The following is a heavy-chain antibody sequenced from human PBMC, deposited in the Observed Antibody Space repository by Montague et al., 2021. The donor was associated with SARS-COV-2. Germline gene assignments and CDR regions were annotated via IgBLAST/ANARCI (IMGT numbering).Heavy chain of an antibody. D-gene: IGHD1-14*01. Sequence: SETLSLTCTVSGGSVSSGSYYWSWIRQPPGKGLQSIGYIYYTGSTNYXLSLQSRVTISVDSSKDQFSVRLSSVTAADTAVYYCARIGGITSWYYDYWGQGTLVTVSS. CDR3: ARIGGITSWYYDY. CDR2: IYYTGST. CDR1: GGSVSSGSYY. J-gene: IGHJ4*02. V-gene: IGHV4-61*01.